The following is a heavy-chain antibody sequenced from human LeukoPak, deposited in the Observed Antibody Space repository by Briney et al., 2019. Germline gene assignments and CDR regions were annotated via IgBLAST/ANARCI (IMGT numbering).Heavy chain of an antibody. V-gene: IGHV3-30*18. D-gene: IGHD6-19*01. J-gene: IGHJ4*02. Sequence: GGSLRLSCVASGFTFSSSWMSWVRQAPGKGLEWVAVISYDGSNKYYADSVKGRFTISRDNSKNTLYLQMNSLRAEDTAVYYCAKDPEASSGWYWFDYWGQGTLVTVSS. CDR3: AKDPEASSGWYWFDY. CDR2: ISYDGSNK. CDR1: GFTFSSSW.